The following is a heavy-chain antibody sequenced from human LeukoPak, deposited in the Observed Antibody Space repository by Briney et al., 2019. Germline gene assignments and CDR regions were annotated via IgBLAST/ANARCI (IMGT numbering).Heavy chain of an antibody. CDR2: ISSSLSYI. Sequence: GGSLRLSCAASGFTFSTYAMHWVRQAPGKGLEWVSSISSSLSYIYYADSVKGRFTISRDNAKNSLYLQMNSLRAEDTAVYYCARGLGGYDQFFDYWGQGTLVTVSS. CDR1: GFTFSTYA. CDR3: ARGLGGYDQFFDY. D-gene: IGHD5-12*01. J-gene: IGHJ4*02. V-gene: IGHV3-21*01.